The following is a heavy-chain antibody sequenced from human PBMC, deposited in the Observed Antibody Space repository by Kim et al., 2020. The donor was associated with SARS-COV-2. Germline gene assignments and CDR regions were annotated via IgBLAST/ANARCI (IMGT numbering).Heavy chain of an antibody. J-gene: IGHJ4*02. CDR1: GFTFSNAW. V-gene: IGHV3-15*01. D-gene: IGHD3-22*01. CDR3: TTDGPIDHYDTSGFYYLSYFDY. Sequence: GGSLRLSCTASGFTFSNAWVSWVRQAPGKGLEWVGRIKSQVAGGTTDYAAPVQGRFTISRDDSKSTLHLQMNSLKTEDSAMYYCTTDGPIDHYDTSGFYYLSYFDYWGQGTLVTVSS. CDR2: IKSQVAGGTT.